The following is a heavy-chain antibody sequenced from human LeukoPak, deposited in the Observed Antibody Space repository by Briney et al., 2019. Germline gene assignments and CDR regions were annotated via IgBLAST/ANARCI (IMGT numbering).Heavy chain of an antibody. Sequence: GEPLKISCKGSGYIFTNYWIGWVHQIPGKGLEWMRIMYPGDSDTRYSPSFQGQITISADKSISTTYLQWSSLTVSDTAMYYCAASTYGSGSYVGFDSWGQGTLVSVSS. CDR3: AASTYGSGSYVGFDS. CDR2: MYPGDSDT. V-gene: IGHV5-51*07. D-gene: IGHD3-10*01. J-gene: IGHJ4*02. CDR1: GYIFTNYW.